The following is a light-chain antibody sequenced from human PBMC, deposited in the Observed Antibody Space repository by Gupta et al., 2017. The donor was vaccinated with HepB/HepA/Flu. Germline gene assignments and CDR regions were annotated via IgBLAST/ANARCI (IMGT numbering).Light chain of an antibody. CDR2: RAS. CDR1: QNIRNF. J-gene: IGKJ2*01. CDR3: QQSDSISYT. Sequence: QMTQSPSSLSASLGDSVTITCRADQNIRNFLNWYQQTPGKAPKALIFRASDLQSGVSSRFSGSGSGTDFTLTISNLQPEDSAHYFCQQSDSISYTFGPGTMLEI. V-gene: IGKV1-39*01.